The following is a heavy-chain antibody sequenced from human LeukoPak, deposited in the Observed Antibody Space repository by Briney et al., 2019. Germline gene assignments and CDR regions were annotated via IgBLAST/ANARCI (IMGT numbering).Heavy chain of an antibody. CDR2: ISYDGSNE. V-gene: IGHV3-30-3*01. CDR1: GFTFSSYA. J-gene: IGHJ1*01. Sequence: GGSLRLSCAASGFTFSSYAMHWVRQAPGKGLEWVTVISYDGSNEYYADSVKGRITISRDNSKDALYLQMNSLRAEDTAVYYCASGGDTDSRYFKYWGQGTLVTVSS. D-gene: IGHD3-22*01. CDR3: ASGGDTDSRYFKY.